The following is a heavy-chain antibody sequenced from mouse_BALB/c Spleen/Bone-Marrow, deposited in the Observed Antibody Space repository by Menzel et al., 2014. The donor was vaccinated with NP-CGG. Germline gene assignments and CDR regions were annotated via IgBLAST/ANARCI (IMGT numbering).Heavy chain of an antibody. CDR2: IYPGDGDT. CDR3: ARVGFSFDY. V-gene: IGHV1-80*01. D-gene: IGHD3-1*01. Sequence: QVQLQQSGAELVRPGSSVKISCKASGYAFSTYWMNWVKQRPGQGLEWIGQIYPGDGDTNYNEKFKGKATLTADKSSSTASIQLSSLTSEDSAVYFCARVGFSFDYWSQGTTLTVSS. CDR1: GYAFSTYW. J-gene: IGHJ2*01.